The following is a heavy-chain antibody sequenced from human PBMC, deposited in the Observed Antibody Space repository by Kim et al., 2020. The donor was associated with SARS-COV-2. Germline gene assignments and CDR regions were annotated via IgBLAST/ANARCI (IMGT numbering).Heavy chain of an antibody. J-gene: IGHJ6*02. CDR2: ISSSSSYI. CDR1: GFTFSSYS. CDR3: ARDQAAAGTDGVWEGVGYYYYYGMDV. V-gene: IGHV3-21*01. D-gene: IGHD6-13*01. Sequence: GGSLRLSCAASGFTFSSYSMNWVRQAPGKGLEWVSSISSSSSYIYYADSVKGRFTISRDNAKNSLYLQMNSLRAEDTAVYYCARDQAAAGTDGVWEGVGYYYYYGMDVWGQGTTVTVSS.